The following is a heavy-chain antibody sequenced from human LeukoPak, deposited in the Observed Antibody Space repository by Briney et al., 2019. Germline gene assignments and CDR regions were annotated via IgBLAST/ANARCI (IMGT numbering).Heavy chain of an antibody. J-gene: IGHJ4*02. D-gene: IGHD3-10*01. CDR3: ASPVLWLRGITVDY. CDR1: GFTFDDYG. V-gene: IGHV3-20*04. CDR2: LNWNGGST. Sequence: GGSLRLSCAASGFTFDDYGMSWVRQAPGKGLEWVSGLNWNGGSTGYADSVKGRFTISRDNAKNSLYLQMNSLRAEDTAVYYCASPVLWLRGITVDYWGQGTLVTVSP.